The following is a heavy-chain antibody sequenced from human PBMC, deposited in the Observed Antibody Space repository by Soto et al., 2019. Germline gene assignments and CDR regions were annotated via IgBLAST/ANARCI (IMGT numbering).Heavy chain of an antibody. D-gene: IGHD1-20*01. CDR2: IYYSGST. CDR1: GGSISSYY. J-gene: IGHJ4*02. Sequence: QVQLQESGPGLVKPSETLSLTCTVSGGSISSYYWSWIRQPPGKGLEWLGSIYYSGSTNYNPSLKSRVTISVDTSKNQFSLKLSSVTAADTAVYYCARRYGRNFDYWGQGTLVTVSS. V-gene: IGHV4-59*01. CDR3: ARRYGRNFDY.